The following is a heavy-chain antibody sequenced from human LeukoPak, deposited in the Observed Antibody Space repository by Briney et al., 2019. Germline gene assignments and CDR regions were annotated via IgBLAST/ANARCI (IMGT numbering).Heavy chain of an antibody. CDR2: ISFDGNIK. Sequence: PGGSLRLSCAASGFTFKSHAMHWVRQAPGKGLEWVAFISFDGNIKYFADSVKGRFTISRDNSENTVFLQMSSLRAEDTAVYYCARDFSGEYCSDYWGQGTLVTVSS. CDR1: GFTFKSHA. J-gene: IGHJ4*02. D-gene: IGHD6-19*01. V-gene: IGHV3-30-3*01. CDR3: ARDFSGEYCSDY.